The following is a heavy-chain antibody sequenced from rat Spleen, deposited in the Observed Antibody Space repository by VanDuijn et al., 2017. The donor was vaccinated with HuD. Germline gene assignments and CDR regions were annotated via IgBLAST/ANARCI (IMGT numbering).Heavy chain of an antibody. CDR3: TQLPGYNYGPWFAY. J-gene: IGHJ3*01. D-gene: IGHD1-4*01. CDR1: GFSLTSYN. Sequence: QVQLKESGPGLVQPSETLSLTCNVSGFSLTSYNVHWVRQPTGKGLEWMGGIWGDGSTDYNSALKSRLSISRDPTKSQVFLKMNSLQTDETAIDFCTQLPGYNYGPWFAYWGQGTLVTVSS. CDR2: IWGDGST. V-gene: IGHV2-30*01.